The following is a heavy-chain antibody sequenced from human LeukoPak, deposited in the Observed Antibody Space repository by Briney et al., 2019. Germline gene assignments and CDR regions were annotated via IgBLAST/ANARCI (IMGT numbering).Heavy chain of an antibody. CDR3: ARVLATVTTGGMDV. D-gene: IGHD4-17*01. J-gene: IGHJ6*04. CDR1: GGSLSSGSYY. CDR2: IYYSGST. Sequence: KPSETLSLTCTVSGGSLSSGSYYWSWIPQPPGKGLEGIGYIYYSGSTNYNPSLKSRVTISVDTSKNQFSLKLSSVTAADTAVYYCARVLATVTTGGMDVWGKGTTVTVSS. V-gene: IGHV4-61*01.